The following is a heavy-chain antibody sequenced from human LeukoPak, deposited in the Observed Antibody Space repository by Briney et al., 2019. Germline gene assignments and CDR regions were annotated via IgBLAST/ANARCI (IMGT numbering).Heavy chain of an antibody. J-gene: IGHJ6*02. V-gene: IGHV1-69*04. Sequence: GASVKVSCKASGGTFSSYAISWVRQAPGQGLEWMGRIIPILGIANYAQKFQGRVTITADKSTSTAYMEPSSLRSEDTAVYYCASGGAYCGGDCYSPPYYYYGMDVWGQGTTVTVSS. CDR3: ASGGAYCGGDCYSPPYYYYGMDV. CDR1: GGTFSSYA. D-gene: IGHD2-21*02. CDR2: IIPILGIA.